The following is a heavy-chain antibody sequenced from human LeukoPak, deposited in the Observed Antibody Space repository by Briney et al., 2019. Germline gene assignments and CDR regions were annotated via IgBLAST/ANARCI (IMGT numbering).Heavy chain of an antibody. Sequence: ASVKVSCKASGYAFTSDGINWVRQAPGQGLEWMGWISVYNAITSYAQKFQGRVTMTTDTSTSTAYMELRGLRSDNTAVYYCARDLTKNTVFGLKGTVDVWGQGTTVTVSS. CDR3: ARDLTKNTVFGLKGTVDV. J-gene: IGHJ6*02. CDR1: GYAFTSDG. D-gene: IGHD3-3*01. CDR2: ISVYNAIT. V-gene: IGHV1-18*01.